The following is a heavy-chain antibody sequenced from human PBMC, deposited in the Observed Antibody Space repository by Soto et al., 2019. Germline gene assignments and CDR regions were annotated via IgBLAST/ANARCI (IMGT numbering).Heavy chain of an antibody. V-gene: IGHV1-69*01. D-gene: IGHD3-22*01. CDR2: IIPMFGTA. CDR1: GGTFSRYA. CDR3: ARQFDYESSGYYYPY. J-gene: IGHJ4*02. Sequence: CKASGGTFSRYAISWVRQAPGQGLEWMGGIIPMFGTANYAQKFQGRVTITAVESTSTAYMELSSLRSEDTAVYYCARQFDYESSGYYYPYWGQGTPVTVSS.